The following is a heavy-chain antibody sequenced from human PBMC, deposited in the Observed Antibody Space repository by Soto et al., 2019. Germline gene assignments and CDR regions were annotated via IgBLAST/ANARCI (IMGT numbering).Heavy chain of an antibody. Sequence: GGSLRLSCAASGFTFSSFDMSWVRQAPGKGLDWVSAIICSGDTTYYADSLKRRFTISRENSKNTLYLQMNRVRADDTAVYYCAKVGTVVTAELDYWGQGPLVPVSS. CDR2: IICSGDTT. J-gene: IGHJ4*02. CDR3: AKVGTVVTAELDY. CDR1: GFTFSSFD. D-gene: IGHD2-21*02. V-gene: IGHV3-23*01.